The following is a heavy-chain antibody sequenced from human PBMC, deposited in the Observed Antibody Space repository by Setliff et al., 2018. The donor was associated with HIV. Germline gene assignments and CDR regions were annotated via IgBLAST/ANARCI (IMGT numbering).Heavy chain of an antibody. Sequence: SETMSLTCTVSSYSVTSGYYWAWIRQPPGKGLEWIGNMYPSGSSYFNPTLQSRVTMSADTSKKQFFLKLSSVTAADTAVYYCARVGYCSSTNCYWGRPSYGMGVWGQGTTVTVTS. CDR2: MYPSGSS. CDR1: SYSVTSGYY. V-gene: IGHV4-38-2*02. CDR3: ARVGYCSSTNCYWGRPSYGMGV. J-gene: IGHJ6*02. D-gene: IGHD2-2*01.